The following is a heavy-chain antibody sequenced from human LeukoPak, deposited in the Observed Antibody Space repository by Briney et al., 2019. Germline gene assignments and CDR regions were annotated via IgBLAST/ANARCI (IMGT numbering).Heavy chain of an antibody. Sequence: GGSLRLSCAASGFTFSGYFMSWIRQAPGKGLEWVSCISNSGHTIYYADSVKGRFTISRDNSKNTLYLQMNSLRAEDTAVYYCARGSKLYYYDSSGYPLGYYYYMDVWGKGTTVTISS. D-gene: IGHD3-22*01. V-gene: IGHV3-11*01. CDR2: ISNSGHTI. CDR1: GFTFSGYF. J-gene: IGHJ6*03. CDR3: ARGSKLYYYDSSGYPLGYYYYMDV.